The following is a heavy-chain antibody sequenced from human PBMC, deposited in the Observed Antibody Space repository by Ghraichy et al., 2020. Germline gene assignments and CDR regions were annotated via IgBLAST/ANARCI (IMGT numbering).Heavy chain of an antibody. V-gene: IGHV4-59*01. J-gene: IGHJ5*02. Sequence: GSLRLSCTVSGGSISSYYWSWIRQPPGKGLEWFGNIYYSGSTNYNPSLKSRVTISLDTSKNQFSLRLSSVTAADTAVYYCPRGLGRSWFDPWGQGTLVPVSS. D-gene: IGHD1-26*01. CDR1: GGSISSYY. CDR3: PRGLGRSWFDP. CDR2: IYYSGST.